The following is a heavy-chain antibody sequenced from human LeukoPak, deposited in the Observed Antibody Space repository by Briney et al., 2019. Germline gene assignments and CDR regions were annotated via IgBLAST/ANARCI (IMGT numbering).Heavy chain of an antibody. D-gene: IGHD5-18*01. CDR2: IVGSGVAT. J-gene: IGHJ4*02. CDR1: GFTFSNYG. V-gene: IGHV3-23*01. Sequence: GGTLRLSCVASGFTFSNYGMNWVRQAPGKGLEWVSGIVGSGVATYYADSVKGRFTISRDNSKNTLYLHMNGLRVEDTAIYYCARDERWIQFNYWGQGTLVTVSS. CDR3: ARDERWIQFNY.